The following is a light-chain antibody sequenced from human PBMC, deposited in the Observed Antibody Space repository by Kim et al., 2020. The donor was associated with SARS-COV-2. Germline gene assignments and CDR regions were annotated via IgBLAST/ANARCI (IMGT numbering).Light chain of an antibody. CDR1: SSDVGGYNY. Sequence: GQSVTISCTGTSSDVGGYNYVSWYQLHPGKAPKLMIYDVTKRPSGVPDRFSGSKSGNTASLTISGLQAEDEADYYCCSYAGSYTVVFGGGTQLTVL. CDR3: CSYAGSYTVV. V-gene: IGLV2-11*01. CDR2: DVT. J-gene: IGLJ2*01.